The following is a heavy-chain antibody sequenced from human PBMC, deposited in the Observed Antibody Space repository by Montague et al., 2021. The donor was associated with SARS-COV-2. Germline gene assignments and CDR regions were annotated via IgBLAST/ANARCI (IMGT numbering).Heavy chain of an antibody. CDR2: IYYSGST. J-gene: IGHJ5*02. D-gene: IGHD2-15*01. CDR1: GGSISSYY. Sequence: SETLSLTCTVSGGSISSYYWSWIRQPPGKGLEWIGYIYYSGSTNYNPSLKSRVTIPVDTSKTQFSLKLSSVTAADTAVYYCARRSLGYCSGGSCYSAFDPWG. CDR3: ARRSLGYCSGGSCYSAFDP. V-gene: IGHV4-59*01.